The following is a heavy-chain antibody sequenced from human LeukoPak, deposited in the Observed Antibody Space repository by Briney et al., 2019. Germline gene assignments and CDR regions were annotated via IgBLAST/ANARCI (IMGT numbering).Heavy chain of an antibody. J-gene: IGHJ4*02. V-gene: IGHV3-30*18. CDR2: ISYDGSNK. D-gene: IGHD4-23*01. CDR3: AKAHNYGGNSAADY. Sequence: GGSLRLSCVPSGFTFSIYGIHWVRHAPGKGLEWVAVISYDGSNKYYADSVKGRFTISRDNSKNTLYLQMNSVRAEDTAVYYCAKAHNYGGNSAADYWGQGTLVSVSS. CDR1: GFTFSIYG.